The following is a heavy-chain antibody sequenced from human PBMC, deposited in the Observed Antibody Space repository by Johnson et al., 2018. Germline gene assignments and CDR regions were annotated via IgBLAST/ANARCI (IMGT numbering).Heavy chain of an antibody. CDR1: GFAFDDYA. CDR2: ISWNSNSK. Sequence: VQLVQSGGGLVQPGRSLRLSCAASGFAFDDYAMHWVRQAPGKGLEWVAGISWNSNSKTYADSVKGRFTVSRDNAKNSLYLQMNSLRAEDTALYYCAKDKVTGGTYSEPRGSYYYYYSMDVWGKGTTVTVSS. CDR3: AKDKVTGGTYSEPRGSYYYYYSMDV. J-gene: IGHJ6*03. V-gene: IGHV3-9*01. D-gene: IGHD1-26*01.